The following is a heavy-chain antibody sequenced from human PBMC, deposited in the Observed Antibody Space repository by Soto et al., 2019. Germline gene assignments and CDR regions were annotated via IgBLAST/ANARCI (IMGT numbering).Heavy chain of an antibody. J-gene: IGHJ3*02. Sequence: PGGSLRLSCAASGFTFSDYDMSWIRQAPGRGLEWVSYTSSSGSTIYYADSVKGRFTMSRDNAKNSMYLHMDSLRAEDTALYYCARVPPGGYSGYDSAFDIWGQGTMVTVSS. D-gene: IGHD5-12*01. CDR3: ARVPPGGYSGYDSAFDI. CDR2: TSSSGSTI. CDR1: GFTFSDYD. V-gene: IGHV3-11*01.